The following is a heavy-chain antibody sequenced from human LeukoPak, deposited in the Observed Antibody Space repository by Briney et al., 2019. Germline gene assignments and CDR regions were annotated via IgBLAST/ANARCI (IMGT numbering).Heavy chain of an antibody. Sequence: SETLSLTCTVSGGSISTSNYYWGWIRQPPGKGLEWIGNIFYSGSTYYSPSLRSRVTISLDTSRNQFSLKLNSVTAADTAVYYCARDGRLWGSTDYWGQGTLVTVSS. D-gene: IGHD2-21*01. J-gene: IGHJ4*02. CDR3: ARDGRLWGSTDY. V-gene: IGHV4-39*07. CDR2: IFYSGST. CDR1: GGSISTSNYY.